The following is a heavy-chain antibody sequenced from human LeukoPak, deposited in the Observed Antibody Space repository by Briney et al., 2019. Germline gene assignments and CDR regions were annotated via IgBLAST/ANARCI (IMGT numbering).Heavy chain of an antibody. Sequence: SETLSLTCTVSGVSISSYSWSWIRQPAGKGLDWIGRIYTSGSTNYNPSLKSRVTISVDTSKNQFSLKLSSVTAADTAVYFCARVGQLAFDYWGQGTLVTVSS. CDR2: IYTSGST. V-gene: IGHV4-4*07. CDR3: ARVGQLAFDY. J-gene: IGHJ4*02. CDR1: GVSISSYS. D-gene: IGHD6-13*01.